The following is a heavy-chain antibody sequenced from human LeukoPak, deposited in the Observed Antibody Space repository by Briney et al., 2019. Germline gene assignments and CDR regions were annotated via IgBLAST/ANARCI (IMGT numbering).Heavy chain of an antibody. CDR3: ARVVGFVGYCSGGSCSNWFDP. V-gene: IGHV3-23*01. CDR1: GFTFSSYA. CDR2: ISGSGGST. J-gene: IGHJ5*02. Sequence: GGSLRLSCAASGFTFSSYAMSWVRQAPGKGLEWVSAISGSGGSTYYADSVKGRFTITRDNSKNTLYLQMNRLRAEDTAVYYRARVVGFVGYCSGGSCSNWFDPWGQGTLVTVSS. D-gene: IGHD2-15*01.